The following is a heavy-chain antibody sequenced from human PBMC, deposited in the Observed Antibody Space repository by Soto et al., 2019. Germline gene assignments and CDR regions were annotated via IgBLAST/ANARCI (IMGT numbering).Heavy chain of an antibody. J-gene: IGHJ4*02. Sequence: EVQLVESGGGLVQPGRSLRLSCAASGFTFDDYAMSWVRQAPGKGLEWVSGISWNSGSIGYADSVKGRFTISRDNAKNSLYLQMNSLRAEDTALYYCAKAARSSSWSKNKNYFDYWGQGTLVTVSS. CDR2: ISWNSGSI. D-gene: IGHD6-13*01. CDR1: GFTFDDYA. V-gene: IGHV3-9*01. CDR3: AKAARSSSWSKNKNYFDY.